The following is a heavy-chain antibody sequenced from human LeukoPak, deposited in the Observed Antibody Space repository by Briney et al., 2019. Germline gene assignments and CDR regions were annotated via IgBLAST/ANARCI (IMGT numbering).Heavy chain of an antibody. V-gene: IGHV3-21*01. CDR2: ISSSSSYT. CDR3: ARHDYYGSGSYYRGAPVDY. Sequence: PGGSLRLSCAASGFTFSSYSMNWVRQAPGKGLEWVSSISSSSSYTYYADSVKGRFTSTRDNAKNSLYLQMNSLRAEDTAVYYCARHDYYGSGSYYRGAPVDYWGQGTLVTVSS. D-gene: IGHD3-10*01. CDR1: GFTFSSYS. J-gene: IGHJ4*02.